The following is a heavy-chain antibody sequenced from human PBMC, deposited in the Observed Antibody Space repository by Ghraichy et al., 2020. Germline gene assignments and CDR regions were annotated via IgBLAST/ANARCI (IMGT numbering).Heavy chain of an antibody. CDR3: ATRNLNYYDSSGYYYNY. D-gene: IGHD3-22*01. J-gene: IGHJ4*02. Sequence: SETLSLTCTVSGGSISSGDYYWSWIRQPPGKGLEWIGYIYYSGSTYYNPSLKSRVTISVDTSKNQFSLKLSSVTAADTAVYYCATRNLNYYDSSGYYYNYWGQGNLVTVSS. V-gene: IGHV4-30-4*01. CDR1: GGSISSGDYY. CDR2: IYYSGST.